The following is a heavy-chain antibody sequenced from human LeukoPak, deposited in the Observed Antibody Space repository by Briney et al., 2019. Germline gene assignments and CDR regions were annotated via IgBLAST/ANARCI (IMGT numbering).Heavy chain of an antibody. D-gene: IGHD3-22*01. CDR1: GYSFRSHS. J-gene: IGHJ4*02. CDR3: TRDYYDSSGLPFDY. Sequence: GGSLRLSCAGSGYSFRSHSMNWVRQAPGKGLEWVSSISSISHYIYYADSVRGRFTISRDNAKNSLYLQMNSLRAEDTALYYCTRDYYDSSGLPFDYWGQGTLVTVSS. V-gene: IGHV3-21*01. CDR2: ISSISHYI.